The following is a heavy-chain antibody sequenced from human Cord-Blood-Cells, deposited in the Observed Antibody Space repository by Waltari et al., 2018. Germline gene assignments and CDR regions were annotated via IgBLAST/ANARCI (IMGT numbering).Heavy chain of an antibody. Sequence: QVQLVQSGAEVKKPGASVKVSCKVSGYTLTELSMHLVRQAPGKGLEWTGGFDPEDGETIYAQKFQGRVTMTEDTSTDTAYMELSSLRSEDTAVYYCATDSRHTRITIFGVVTDNWFDPWGQGTLVTVSS. CDR2: FDPEDGET. CDR1: GYTLTELS. CDR3: ATDSRHTRITIFGVVTDNWFDP. V-gene: IGHV1-24*01. J-gene: IGHJ5*02. D-gene: IGHD3-3*01.